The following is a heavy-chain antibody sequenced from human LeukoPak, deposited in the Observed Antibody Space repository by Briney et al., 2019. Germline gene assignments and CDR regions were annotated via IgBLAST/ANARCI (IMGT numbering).Heavy chain of an antibody. D-gene: IGHD3-16*01. V-gene: IGHV1-46*01. J-gene: IGHJ4*02. CDR3: ARAMITFGVPLR. Sequence: GASVKVSCKAAGYTFTSYYMHWVRQAPGQGLEWMGIINPSGGSTSYAQKFQGRVTMTRDTSISTAYMELSRLRSDDTAVYYCARAMITFGVPLRWGQGTLVTVSS. CDR1: GYTFTSYY. CDR2: INPSGGST.